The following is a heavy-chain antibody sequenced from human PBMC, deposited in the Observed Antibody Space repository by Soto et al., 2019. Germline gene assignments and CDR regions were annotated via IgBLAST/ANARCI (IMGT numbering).Heavy chain of an antibody. Sequence: PGGSLRLSCAASGFTFSSYGMHWVRQAPGKGLEWVAVISYDGSNKYYADSVKGRFTISRDNSKNTLYLQMNSLRAEDTAVYYCAKGLYDSSGYYFDYWGQGTLVTVSS. D-gene: IGHD3-22*01. CDR2: ISYDGSNK. CDR3: AKGLYDSSGYYFDY. V-gene: IGHV3-30*18. CDR1: GFTFSSYG. J-gene: IGHJ4*02.